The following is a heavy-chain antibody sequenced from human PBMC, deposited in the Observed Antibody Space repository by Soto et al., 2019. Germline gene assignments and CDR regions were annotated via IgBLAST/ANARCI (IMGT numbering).Heavy chain of an antibody. CDR1: GFTVSSNY. D-gene: IGHD3-22*01. J-gene: IGHJ6*02. Sequence: EVQLVETGGGLIQPGGSLRLSCAASGFTVSSNYMSWVRQAPGKGLAWVSVIYSGGSTYYADSVKGRFTISRDNSKNTLYLQMNSLRAEDTAVYYCARDSSSGYYYYYYGMDVWGQGTTVTVSS. CDR2: IYSGGST. V-gene: IGHV3-53*02. CDR3: ARDSSSGYYYYYYGMDV.